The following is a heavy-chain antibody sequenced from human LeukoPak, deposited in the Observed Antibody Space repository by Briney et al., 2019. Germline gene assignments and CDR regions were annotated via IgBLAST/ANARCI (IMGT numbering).Heavy chain of an antibody. J-gene: IGHJ4*02. CDR3: ARVGYCSGGGCYGLDY. V-gene: IGHV4-59*01. Sequence: KSSETLSLTCTVSGGSISNYFWSWIRQPPGKGLEWIGYIYYSGSTNYNPSLKSRVTISVDTSKNQFSLKLRSVTAADTAVYYCARVGYCSGGGCYGLDYWGQRTLVTVSS. D-gene: IGHD2-15*01. CDR2: IYYSGST. CDR1: GGSISNYF.